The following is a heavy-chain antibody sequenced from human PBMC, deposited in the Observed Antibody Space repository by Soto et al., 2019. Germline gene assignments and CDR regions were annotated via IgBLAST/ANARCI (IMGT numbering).Heavy chain of an antibody. CDR2: IYYSGST. J-gene: IGHJ6*02. V-gene: IGHV4-61*08. Sequence: PSETLSLTCTVSGGSISSGGYYWSWIRQHPGKGLEWIGYIYYSGSTNYNPSLKSRVTISVDTSKNQFSLKLSSVTAADTAVYYCARDRPTVTTGSVDYYYYGMDVWGQGTTVTVSS. D-gene: IGHD4-4*01. CDR1: GGSISSGGYY. CDR3: ARDRPTVTTGSVDYYYYGMDV.